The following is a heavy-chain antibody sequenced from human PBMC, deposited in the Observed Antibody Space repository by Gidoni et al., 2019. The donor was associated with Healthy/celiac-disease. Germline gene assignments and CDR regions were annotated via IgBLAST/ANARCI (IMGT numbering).Heavy chain of an antibody. CDR2: INWNGGST. J-gene: IGHJ4*02. CDR1: GFSFDAYG. CDR3: ARDAYGDSTMGVFDY. D-gene: IGHD4-17*01. V-gene: IGHV3-20*04. Sequence: EVQLVESGGGVIRPGGSLRLSCAASGFSFDAYGMSWVRQAPGKGLEWVSGINWNGGSTDYADSVKGRFTISRDNAKNSLYLQMNSLRAEDTALYYCARDAYGDSTMGVFDYWGQGTLVTVSS.